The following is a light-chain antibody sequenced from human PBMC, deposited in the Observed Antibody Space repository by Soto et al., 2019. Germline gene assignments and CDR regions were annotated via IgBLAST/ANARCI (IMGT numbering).Light chain of an antibody. J-gene: IGLJ2*01. Sequence: QSALTQPASVSGSPGQSITISCTGTSSDVGGYNFVSWYQQHPGKAPKFIIYDVRNRHSGVSNRFSGSRSGNTASLTISGRQAEDEADYYCSSYTSSSTVIFGGGTQLTVL. CDR2: DVR. CDR3: SSYTSSSTVI. V-gene: IGLV2-14*03. CDR1: SSDVGGYNF.